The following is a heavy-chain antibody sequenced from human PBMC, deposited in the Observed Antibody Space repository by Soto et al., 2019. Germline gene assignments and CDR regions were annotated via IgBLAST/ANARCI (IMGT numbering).Heavy chain of an antibody. J-gene: IGHJ5*02. Sequence: PGGSLRLSCAASGFTFSSYAMSWVRQAPGKGLEWVSAISGSGGSTYYADSVKGRFTISRDNSKNTLYLQMNSLRAEDTAVYYCAKDLDYYGSGSYFPDWFDPWGQGTLVTVSS. CDR1: GFTFSSYA. CDR2: ISGSGGST. CDR3: AKDLDYYGSGSYFPDWFDP. D-gene: IGHD3-10*01. V-gene: IGHV3-23*01.